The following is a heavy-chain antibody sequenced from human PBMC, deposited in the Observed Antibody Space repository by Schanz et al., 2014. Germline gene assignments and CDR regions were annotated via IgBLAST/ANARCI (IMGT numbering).Heavy chain of an antibody. V-gene: IGHV3-21*01. CDR2: ISDSSSYI. CDR1: GFTFSDYS. D-gene: IGHD6-19*01. Sequence: VQLVESGGGVVQPGGSLRLSCAASGFTFSDYSMNWVRQAPGKGLEWVSSISDSSSYIYYADSVKGRFTISRDNAKNSLYLQMSSLRAEDTAVYYCARDRVQYSSGWYSDSWGQGTLVTVS. J-gene: IGHJ4*02. CDR3: ARDRVQYSSGWYSDS.